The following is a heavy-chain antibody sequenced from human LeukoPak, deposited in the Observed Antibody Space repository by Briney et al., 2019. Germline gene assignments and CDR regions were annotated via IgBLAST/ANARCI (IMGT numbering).Heavy chain of an antibody. D-gene: IGHD4-17*01. CDR2: IYHSGST. CDR3: AKGYGDGGGLSPFDY. V-gene: IGHV4-38-2*02. Sequence: SETLSLTCTVSGYSISSGYYWGWIRQPPGKGLEWIGSIYHSGSTYYNPSLKSRVTISVDTSKNQFSLKLSSVTAADTAVYYCAKGYGDGGGLSPFDYWGQGTLVTVSS. CDR1: GYSISSGYY. J-gene: IGHJ4*02.